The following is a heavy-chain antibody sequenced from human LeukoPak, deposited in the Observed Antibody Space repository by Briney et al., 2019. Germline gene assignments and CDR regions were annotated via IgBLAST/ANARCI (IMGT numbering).Heavy chain of an antibody. CDR1: GYTFTGYY. CDR2: INPNSGGT. J-gene: IGHJ4*02. V-gene: IGHV1-2*02. Sequence: GASVKVSCKASGYTFTGYYLHWVRQAPGQGLEWMGWINPNSGGTIYAQKFQGRVTMTRDTSISTAYMQLSRLKSDDTAVYYCGVGATTDFDYWGQGTLVTVSS. D-gene: IGHD1-26*01. CDR3: GVGATTDFDY.